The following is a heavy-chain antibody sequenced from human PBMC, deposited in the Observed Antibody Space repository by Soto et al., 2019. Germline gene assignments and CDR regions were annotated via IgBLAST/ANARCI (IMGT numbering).Heavy chain of an antibody. J-gene: IGHJ5*02. V-gene: IGHV4-59*01. Sequence: SETLSLTCTLSRSSLSSYDWSWLRQPPGKGLEWIGNIHYSGSTNYNPSLKSRVTISVDTSKNQFSLKLSSVTAADTAVYYCARPHGGSSGWDNWFAPWGQGTRVTVS. D-gene: IGHD6-25*01. CDR2: IHYSGST. CDR1: RSSLSSYD. CDR3: ARPHGGSSGWDNWFAP.